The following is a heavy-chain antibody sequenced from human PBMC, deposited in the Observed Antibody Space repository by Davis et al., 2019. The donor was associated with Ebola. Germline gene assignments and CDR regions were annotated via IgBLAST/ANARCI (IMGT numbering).Heavy chain of an antibody. D-gene: IGHD2-2*01. CDR1: GGSISSGGYY. J-gene: IGHJ6*02. CDR3: ARVAARYQLPRDYGMDV. CDR2: IYYSGST. Sequence: PSETLSLTCTVSGGSISSGGYYWSWLRQHPGKGLEWIGYIYYSGSTYYNPSLKSRVTISVDTSKNQFSLKLSSVTAADTAVYYCARVAARYQLPRDYGMDVWGQGTTVTVSS. V-gene: IGHV4-31*03.